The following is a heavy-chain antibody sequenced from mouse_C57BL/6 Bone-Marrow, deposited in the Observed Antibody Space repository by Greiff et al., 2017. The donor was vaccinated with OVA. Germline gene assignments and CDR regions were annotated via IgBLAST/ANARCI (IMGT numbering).Heavy chain of an antibody. CDR1: GYTFTSYW. V-gene: IGHV1-59*01. J-gene: IGHJ4*01. Sequence: QVQLQQPGAELVRPGTSVKLSCKASGYTFTSYWMHWVKQRPGQGLEWIGVIDPSDSYTNYNQKFKGKATLTVDTSSSPAYMQLSSLTSEDSAGYYCARGSSPMDYWGQGTSVTVSS. D-gene: IGHD1-1*01. CDR3: ARGSSPMDY. CDR2: IDPSDSYT.